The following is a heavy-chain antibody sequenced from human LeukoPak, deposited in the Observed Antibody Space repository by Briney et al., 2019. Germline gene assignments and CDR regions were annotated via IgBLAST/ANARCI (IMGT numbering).Heavy chain of an antibody. CDR1: GDSISSLYWSSISSYY. CDR2: IYHSGST. D-gene: IGHD3-22*01. CDR3: AREGRIGSGYYPLFDY. Sequence: SETLSLTCIVSGDSISSLYWSSISSYYWSWIRQPPGKGLEWIGYIYHSGSTYYNPSLKSRVTISVDRSKNQFSLKLSSVTAADTAVYYCAREGRIGSGYYPLFDYWGQGTLVTVSS. V-gene: IGHV4-30-2*01. J-gene: IGHJ4*02.